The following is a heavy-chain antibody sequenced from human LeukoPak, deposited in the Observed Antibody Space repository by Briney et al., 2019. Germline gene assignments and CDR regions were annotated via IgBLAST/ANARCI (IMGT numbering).Heavy chain of an antibody. Sequence: SETLSLTCTVSGGSISSYYWSWIRQPPGKGLEWIGYIYYSGGTNYNPSLKSRVTISVDTSKNQFSLKLSSVTAADTAVYYCARNTAMVQWFDPWGQGTLVTVSS. J-gene: IGHJ5*02. CDR3: ARNTAMVQWFDP. D-gene: IGHD5-18*01. CDR1: GGSISSYY. CDR2: IYYSGGT. V-gene: IGHV4-59*01.